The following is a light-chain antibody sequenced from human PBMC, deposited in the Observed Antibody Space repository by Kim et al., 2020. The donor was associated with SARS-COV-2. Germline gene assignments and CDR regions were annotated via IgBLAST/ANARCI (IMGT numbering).Light chain of an antibody. J-gene: IGKJ2*01. CDR2: AAS. CDR1: QSISTY. Sequence: DIQMTQSPSSLSASVGDRVTITCRASQSISTYLNWYQQRPGKAPKLLIYAASSLPSGVPSRFSGSGSGTDFTLTISSRQPEDFATYYCQQGYSTFGQGTKLEI. CDR3: QQGYST. V-gene: IGKV1-39*01.